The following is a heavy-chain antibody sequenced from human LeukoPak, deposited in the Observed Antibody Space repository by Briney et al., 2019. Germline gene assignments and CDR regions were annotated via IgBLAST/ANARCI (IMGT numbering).Heavy chain of an antibody. CDR1: GGSISSGGYY. D-gene: IGHD2-2*01. Sequence: ASETLSLTCTVSGGSISSGGYYWSWIRQHPGKGLEWIGYIYYSGSTYYNPSLKSRVTISVDTSKNQFSLKLSSVTAADTAVYYCAREFDIVVVPAAMNWFDPWGQGTLVTVSS. J-gene: IGHJ5*02. CDR2: IYYSGST. V-gene: IGHV4-31*03. CDR3: AREFDIVVVPAAMNWFDP.